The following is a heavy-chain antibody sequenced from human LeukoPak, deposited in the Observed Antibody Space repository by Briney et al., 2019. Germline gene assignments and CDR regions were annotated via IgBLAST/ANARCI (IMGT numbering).Heavy chain of an antibody. CDR1: GGSIRNYY. Sequence: SETLSLTCTVSGGSIRNYYWSWIRQPPGMGLEWIGYVYNRGNTNYNPSLKSRLTISLDTSKNQLSLHLSSVTAADTAMYYCARQAGGTVGDERDSFDIWGEGTMVTVSS. D-gene: IGHD1-26*01. CDR2: VYNRGNT. J-gene: IGHJ3*02. V-gene: IGHV4-59*08. CDR3: ARQAGGTVGDERDSFDI.